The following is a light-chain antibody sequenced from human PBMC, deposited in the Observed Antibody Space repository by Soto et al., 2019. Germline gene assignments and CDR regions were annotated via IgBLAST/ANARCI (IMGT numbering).Light chain of an antibody. J-gene: IGKJ2*01. CDR1: QSVSSN. CDR3: QQYNNWPYT. CDR2: GAS. V-gene: IGKV3-15*01. Sequence: EIVMTQSPDTLSVSPGARATLSCRASQSVSSNLAWYQQKPGQAPRLLIFGASTRATGIPARFSGSGSGTEFTLTISSLQSEDFAVYHCQQYNNWPYTFGQGTTLEIK.